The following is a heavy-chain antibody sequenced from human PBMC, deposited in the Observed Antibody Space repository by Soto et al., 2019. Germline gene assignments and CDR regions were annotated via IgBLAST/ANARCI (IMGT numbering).Heavy chain of an antibody. V-gene: IGHV3-74*01. CDR3: ARGGLEPFDY. D-gene: IGHD1-1*01. CDR2: INKDGSYK. J-gene: IGHJ4*02. Sequence: EVQLVESGGGLVQSGGSLRLSCATSGFTFSDEWMHWVRQVPGKGLVWVSRINKDGSYKNYADFVEGRFTISRDDAKGELYLHMDRLRAEDTAVYYCARGGLEPFDYLGQGALVTVSS. CDR1: GFTFSDEW.